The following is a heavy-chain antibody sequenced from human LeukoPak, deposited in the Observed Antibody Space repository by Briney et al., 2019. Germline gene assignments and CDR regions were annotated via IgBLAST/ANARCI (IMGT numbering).Heavy chain of an antibody. V-gene: IGHV3-49*04. J-gene: IGHJ4*02. Sequence: GGSLRLSCAASGFTFSSYWMSWVRQAPGKGLEWVGFIRSKAYGGTTEYAASVKGRFTISRDDSKSIAYLQMNSLKTEDTAVYYCTTDLLGYYYDSSGYYKPPFDYWGQGTLVTVSS. CDR2: IRSKAYGGTT. CDR3: TTDLLGYYYDSSGYYKPPFDY. CDR1: GFTFSSYW. D-gene: IGHD3-22*01.